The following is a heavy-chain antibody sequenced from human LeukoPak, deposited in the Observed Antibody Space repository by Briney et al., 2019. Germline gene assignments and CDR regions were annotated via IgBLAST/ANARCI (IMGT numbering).Heavy chain of an antibody. CDR1: GFTVSSNY. CDR2: IYSGGST. V-gene: IGHV3-66*02. D-gene: IGHD4-17*01. J-gene: IGHJ4*02. Sequence: PGGSLRLSCAASGFTVSSNYMSWVRQAPGKGLEWVSVIYSGGSTYYADSVKGRFTISRDNSKNTLYLQMNSLRAEDTAVYYCARHDYGDLNYFVYWGQGTLVTVSS. CDR3: ARHDYGDLNYFVY.